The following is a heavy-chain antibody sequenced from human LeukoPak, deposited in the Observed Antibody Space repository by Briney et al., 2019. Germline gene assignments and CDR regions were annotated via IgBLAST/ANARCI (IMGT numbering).Heavy chain of an antibody. V-gene: IGHV3-66*01. CDR1: AFTVSSNY. Sequence: GRSLRLSCAASAFTVSSNYMSWVRQAPGKGLEWVSVIYSGGDTYYADSVKGRFTISRDNSKNTLYLQMNSLRVEDTAVYYCARDPARSYFFDYWGQGTLVTVSS. CDR3: ARDPARSYFFDY. CDR2: IYSGGDT. J-gene: IGHJ4*02.